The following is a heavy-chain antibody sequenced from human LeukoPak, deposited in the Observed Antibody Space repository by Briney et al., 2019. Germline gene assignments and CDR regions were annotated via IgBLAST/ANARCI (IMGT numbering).Heavy chain of an antibody. D-gene: IGHD2-2*01. CDR1: GGSISSGGYS. CDR2: IYHSRST. Sequence: SETLSLTCAVSGGSISSGGYSWSWIRQPPGKGLEWIGYIYHSRSTYYTPSLKSRVNISVDRSKNHFSLKLSSVTAADTAVYYCVRAEEEGYCSSTSCSHFDYWGQGTLVTVSS. J-gene: IGHJ4*02. V-gene: IGHV4-30-2*01. CDR3: VRAEEEGYCSSTSCSHFDY.